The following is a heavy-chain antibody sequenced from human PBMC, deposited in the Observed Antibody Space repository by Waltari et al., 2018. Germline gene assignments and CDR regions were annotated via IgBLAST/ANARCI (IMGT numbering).Heavy chain of an antibody. V-gene: IGHV3-30*18. CDR2: ISYDGSNK. CDR1: GFTFCSYG. D-gene: IGHD5-18*01. J-gene: IGHJ4*02. Sequence: QVQLVESGGGVVQPGRSLRLSCAASGFTFCSYGMHWVRRAPGKGLEWVAVISYDGSNKYYADSVKGRFTISRDNSKNTLYLQMNSLRAEDTAVYYCAKDVDTARYYFDYWGQGTLVTVSS. CDR3: AKDVDTARYYFDY.